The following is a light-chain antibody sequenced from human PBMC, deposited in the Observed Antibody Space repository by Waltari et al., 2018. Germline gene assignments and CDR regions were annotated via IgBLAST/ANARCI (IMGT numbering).Light chain of an antibody. V-gene: IGKV3D-15*01. J-gene: IGKJ4*01. CDR1: QSVSST. CDR3: QQYYEWPLT. Sequence: EIVMTQSPATLSVSPGERATLPSRASQSVSSTLAWYQQKPGQPPRLLIYGASTRATATPARFSGSGSGTEFTLAISSLQSEDFAVYYCQQYYEWPLTFGGGTKVEIK. CDR2: GAS.